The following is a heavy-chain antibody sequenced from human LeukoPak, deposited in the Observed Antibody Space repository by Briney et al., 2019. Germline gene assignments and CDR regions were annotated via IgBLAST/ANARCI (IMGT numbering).Heavy chain of an antibody. D-gene: IGHD6-13*01. CDR2: INHSGST. CDR3: ARDCIAAAQGAFDI. Sequence: KPSETLALTCAVFGGSFSGYYWSWIRRPPGKGLEWIGEINHSGSTNYNPSLKSRVTISVDTSKNQFSLKLSSVTAADTAVYYCARDCIAAAQGAFDIWGQGTMVTVSS. V-gene: IGHV4-34*01. J-gene: IGHJ3*02. CDR1: GGSFSGYY.